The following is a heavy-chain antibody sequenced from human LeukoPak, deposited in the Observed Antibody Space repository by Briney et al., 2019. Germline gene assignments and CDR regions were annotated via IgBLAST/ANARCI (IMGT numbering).Heavy chain of an antibody. V-gene: IGHV3-30*02. D-gene: IGHD2-21*02. CDR3: PKGLGVTTDVEPSH. CDR2: LWYGGTNK. Sequence: GGPVRLSCAASGFTYSRYGMHCLPQAPGKGLEGVAFLWYGGTNKHHAVPVRGGLTLSRDIHKNTLSLHMNSLRREDTGVYLFPKGLGVTTDVEPSHWGQGTLVIVSS. CDR1: GFTYSRYG. J-gene: IGHJ1*01.